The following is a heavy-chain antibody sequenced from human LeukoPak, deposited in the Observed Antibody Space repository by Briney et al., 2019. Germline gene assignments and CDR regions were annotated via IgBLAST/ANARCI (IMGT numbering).Heavy chain of an antibody. CDR1: GFIFRSYS. Sequence: GGSLRLSCAASGFIFRSYSMNWVRQAPGKGLEWVSSISSSSSYIYYADSVKGRFTISRDNSKNTLYLQMNSLRAEDTAVYYCAKSERYFDPTDYWGQGTLVTVSS. D-gene: IGHD3-9*01. CDR2: ISSSSSYI. V-gene: IGHV3-21*04. CDR3: AKSERYFDPTDY. J-gene: IGHJ4*02.